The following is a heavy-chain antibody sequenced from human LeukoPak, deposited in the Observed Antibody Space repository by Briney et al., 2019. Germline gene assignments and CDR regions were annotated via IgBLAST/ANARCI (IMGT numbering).Heavy chain of an antibody. CDR3: ARCCDDSSDY. D-gene: IGHD3-22*01. V-gene: IGHV3-11*04. Sequence: GGSLRLSCAASGFTFSDYFMTWIRQAPGKGLEWVSYISNSGTNKYYADSVKGRFTISRDNAKNSLYLQMNSLRAEDTAVYYCARCCDDSSDYWGQGTLVTVSS. CDR2: ISNSGTNK. CDR1: GFTFSDYF. J-gene: IGHJ4*02.